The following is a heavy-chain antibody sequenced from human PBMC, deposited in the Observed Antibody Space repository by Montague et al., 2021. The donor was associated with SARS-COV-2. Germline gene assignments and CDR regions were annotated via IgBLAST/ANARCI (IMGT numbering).Heavy chain of an antibody. CDR3: ARDTYYYDSWFDP. Sequence: LRLSCAASGFTFSSYAMHWVRQAPGKGLEWVAVISYDGSNKYYADSVKGRFTISRDNSKNTLYLQMNSLRAEDTAVYYCARDTYYYDSWFDPWGQGTLVTVSS. V-gene: IGHV3-30-3*01. CDR2: ISYDGSNK. D-gene: IGHD3-22*01. J-gene: IGHJ5*02. CDR1: GFTFSSYA.